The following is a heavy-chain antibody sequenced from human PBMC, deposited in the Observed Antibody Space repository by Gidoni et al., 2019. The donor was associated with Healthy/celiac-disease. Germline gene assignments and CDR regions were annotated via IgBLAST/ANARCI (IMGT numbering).Heavy chain of an antibody. J-gene: IGHJ2*01. CDR2: IHHSGST. D-gene: IGHD2-21*02. Sequence: QVQLQQWGAGLLKPSETLSLTCAVYGGSLSGYYWSWIRQPPGKGLEWIGEIHHSGSTNYNPSLKSRVTISVDTSKNQFSLKLSSVTAADTAVYYCARAAAYCGGDCYYPNWYFDLWGRGTLVTVSS. CDR1: GGSLSGYY. CDR3: ARAAAYCGGDCYYPNWYFDL. V-gene: IGHV4-34*01.